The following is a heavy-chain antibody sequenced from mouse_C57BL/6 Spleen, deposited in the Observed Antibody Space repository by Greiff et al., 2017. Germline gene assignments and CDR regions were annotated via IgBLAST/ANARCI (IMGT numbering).Heavy chain of an antibody. CDR2: IYPGSGGT. D-gene: IGHD1-1*01. CDR1: GYTFTDYT. J-gene: IGHJ2*01. V-gene: IGHV1-62-2*01. CDR3: ARLDCSWVYFDY. Sequence: QVQLQQSGAELVKPGASVKLSCKASGYTFTDYTMHWVKQTPGQGLEWIGSIYPGSGGTDYNEKFKGKARLTADKSSSTDYMELSRLTSEDSAVYFCARLDCSWVYFDYWGQGTTLTVSS.